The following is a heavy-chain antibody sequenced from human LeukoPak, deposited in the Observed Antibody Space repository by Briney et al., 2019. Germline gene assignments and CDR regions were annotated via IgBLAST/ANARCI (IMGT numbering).Heavy chain of an antibody. CDR2: ISSSSNYI. J-gene: IGHJ2*01. CDR3: AREVGAARYWYFDL. V-gene: IGHV3-21*01. CDR1: GFTFSSYS. D-gene: IGHD1-26*01. Sequence: PGGSLRLSCAASGFTFSSYSMNWVRQAPGKGLEWVSSISSSSNYIYYADSVKGRFTISRDNAKNSLYLQMNSLRAEDTAVYYCAREVGAARYWYFDLWGRGTLVTVSS.